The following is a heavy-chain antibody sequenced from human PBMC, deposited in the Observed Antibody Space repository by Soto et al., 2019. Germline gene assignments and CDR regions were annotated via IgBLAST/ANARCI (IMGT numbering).Heavy chain of an antibody. CDR1: GGTFSSYA. CDR3: ARGQPKVRGVTYSMDV. D-gene: IGHD3-10*01. V-gene: IGHV1-69*13. Sequence: ASVNVSCKASGGTFSSYAISWVRQAPGQGLEWMGGIIPIFGTANYAQKFQGRVTITADESTSTAYMELSSLRSEDTAVYYCARGQPKVRGVTYSMDVWGQGTTVTVSS. CDR2: IIPIFGTA. J-gene: IGHJ6*02.